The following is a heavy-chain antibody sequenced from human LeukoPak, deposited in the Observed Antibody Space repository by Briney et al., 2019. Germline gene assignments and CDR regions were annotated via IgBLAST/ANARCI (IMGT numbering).Heavy chain of an antibody. CDR2: IYPDDSDT. D-gene: IGHD3-10*01. CDR1: GYKFSNYW. J-gene: IGHJ6*03. CDR3: ARLRWRRSCYMDV. V-gene: IGHV5-51*01. Sequence: GESLKISCKGSGYKFSNYWIGWVRQMPGRGLEWMGTIYPDDSDTRYSPSFRGQVTISADKSISTAYLQWSSLKASDTAMYYCARLRWRRSCYMDVWGKGTTVTVSS.